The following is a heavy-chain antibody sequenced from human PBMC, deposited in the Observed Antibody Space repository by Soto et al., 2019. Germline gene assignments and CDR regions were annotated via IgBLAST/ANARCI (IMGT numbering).Heavy chain of an antibody. V-gene: IGHV4-38-2*01. D-gene: IGHD4-4*01. CDR1: GYSISSGYY. J-gene: IGHJ5*02. Sequence: TLSLTCAVSGYSISSGYYWGWIRQPPGKGLEWIGSIYHSGSTYYNPSLKSRVTISVDTSKNQFSLKLSSVTAADTAVYYCARVTPKGRFDPWGQGSLVTVSS. CDR3: ARVTPKGRFDP. CDR2: IYHSGST.